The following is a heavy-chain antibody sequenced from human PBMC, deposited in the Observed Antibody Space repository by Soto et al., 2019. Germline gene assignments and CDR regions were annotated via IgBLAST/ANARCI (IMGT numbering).Heavy chain of an antibody. D-gene: IGHD3-10*01. Sequence: PVGSLRLSCVASVFTFSSYTMSWVRQAPGKGLEWVSGFRSGGDDDTTYYADSVRGRFTISRDNSKNTLFLQMNSLRAEDTAIYYCAKKVNSGSGSQFFDYWGQGTLVTVSS. J-gene: IGHJ4*02. CDR3: AKKVNSGSGSQFFDY. V-gene: IGHV3-23*01. CDR1: VFTFSSYT. CDR2: FRSGGDDDTT.